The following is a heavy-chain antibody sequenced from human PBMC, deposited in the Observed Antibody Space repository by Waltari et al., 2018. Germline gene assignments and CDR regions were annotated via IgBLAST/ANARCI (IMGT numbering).Heavy chain of an antibody. D-gene: IGHD3-9*01. CDR3: ASLSGYYGVPFDY. Sequence: QVQLVQSGAEVKKPGASVKVSCKASGYTFTSYGISWVRQAPGQGLEWMGWMNPNSGNTGYAQKFQGRVTMTRNTSISTAYMELSSLRSEDTAVYYCASLSGYYGVPFDYWGQGTLVTVSS. J-gene: IGHJ4*02. CDR1: GYTFTSYG. V-gene: IGHV1-8*02. CDR2: MNPNSGNT.